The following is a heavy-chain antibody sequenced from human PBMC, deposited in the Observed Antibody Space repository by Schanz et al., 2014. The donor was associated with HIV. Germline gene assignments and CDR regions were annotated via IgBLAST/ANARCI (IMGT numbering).Heavy chain of an antibody. J-gene: IGHJ4*02. CDR1: RFTFSSFA. CDR3: ANEEVPNDS. V-gene: IGHV3-33*06. CDR2: IWNDGTNK. Sequence: VQLLESGGGLVQPGGSLRLSCAASRFTFSSFAMGWVRQAPGKGLQWVAVIWNDGTNKYHADSVKGRFTISRDNSKNTLYLQMNRMRTEDTAVYYCANEEVPNDSWGQGTLVTVSP.